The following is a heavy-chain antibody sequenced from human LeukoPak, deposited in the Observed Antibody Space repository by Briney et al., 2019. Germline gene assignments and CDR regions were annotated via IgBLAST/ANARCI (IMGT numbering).Heavy chain of an antibody. V-gene: IGHV3-9*01. J-gene: IGHJ4*02. Sequence: GGSLRLSCAASGFTFDDYAMHWVRQAPGKGLEWVSGINWNSGNIGYADPVKGRFTISRDNAKNSLYLHMNTLRAEDTALYYCAKDREMATIGLFDYWGQGTLVTVSS. D-gene: IGHD5-24*01. CDR2: INWNSGNI. CDR3: AKDREMATIGLFDY. CDR1: GFTFDDYA.